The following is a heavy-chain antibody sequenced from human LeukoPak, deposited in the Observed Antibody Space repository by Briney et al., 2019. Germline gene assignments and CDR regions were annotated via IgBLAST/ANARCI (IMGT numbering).Heavy chain of an antibody. CDR1: GGSFSGYY. D-gene: IGHD1-26*01. CDR3: AREAWELLFDY. CDR2: INHSGST. V-gene: IGHV4-34*01. J-gene: IGHJ4*02. Sequence: SETLSLTCAVYGGSFSGYYWSWIRQPPGKGLEWIGEINHSGSTNYNPSPKSRVTISVDTSKNQFSLKLSSVTAADTAVYYCAREAWELLFDYWGQGTLVTVSS.